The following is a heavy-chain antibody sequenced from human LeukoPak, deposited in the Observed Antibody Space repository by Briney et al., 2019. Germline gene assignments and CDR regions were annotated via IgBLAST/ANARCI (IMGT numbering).Heavy chain of an antibody. CDR1: GFTFSSYS. CDR2: ISSSSSYI. CDR3: AREGLIVGATAGGY. Sequence: GGSLRLSCAASGFTFSSYSMNWVRQAPGKGLEWVSSISSSSSYIYYADSVKGRFTISRDNAKNSLYLQMNSLKAEDTAVYYCAREGLIVGATAGGYWGQGTLVTVSS. V-gene: IGHV3-21*01. J-gene: IGHJ4*02. D-gene: IGHD1-26*01.